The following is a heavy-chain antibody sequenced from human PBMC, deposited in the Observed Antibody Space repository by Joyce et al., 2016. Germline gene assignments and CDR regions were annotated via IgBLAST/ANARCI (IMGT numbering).Heavy chain of an antibody. CDR1: GFTFSRSW. CDR2: IKEDGSSK. CDR3: ASFFNG. Sequence: EVQLVESGGGSAQPGGSLRLSCAASGFTFSRSWMSWVRQAQGKGLEWVASIKEDGSSKYYVDSVKGRFTISKDNAENSLYLQMSSLRAEDTAVYYCASFFNGWGQGTLVTVSS. J-gene: IGHJ4*02. D-gene: IGHD2-8*01. V-gene: IGHV3-7*01.